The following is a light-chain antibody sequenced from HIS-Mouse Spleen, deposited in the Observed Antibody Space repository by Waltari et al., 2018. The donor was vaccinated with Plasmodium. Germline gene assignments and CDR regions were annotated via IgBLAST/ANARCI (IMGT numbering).Light chain of an antibody. CDR3: QAWDSSTDYV. CDR2: QDS. V-gene: IGLV3-1*01. J-gene: IGLJ1*01. CDR1: KLGDKY. Sequence: SYELTQPPSVSVSPGQTASITCSGDKLGDKYACWYQQKPGQSPVLVFYQDSKRPSGIPEGFSGSNAGNTATLTIGGTQAMDEADYYCQAWDSSTDYVFGTGTKVTVL.